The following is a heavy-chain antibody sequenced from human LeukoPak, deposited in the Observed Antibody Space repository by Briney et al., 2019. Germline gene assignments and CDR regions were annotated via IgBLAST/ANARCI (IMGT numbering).Heavy chain of an antibody. CDR3: AATIKRDYGDTNLDY. CDR1: GDSINSYF. D-gene: IGHD4/OR15-4a*01. CDR2: MHNGVHT. Sequence: PSETLSLTCTVPGDSINSYFWSWIRQPPGKGLEWIGYMHNGVHTNYNPSLKSRVTISGDTSKNQLSLKLTSVTAADTAVYYCAATIKRDYGDTNLDYWGKGTLVTVSS. J-gene: IGHJ4*02. V-gene: IGHV4-59*01.